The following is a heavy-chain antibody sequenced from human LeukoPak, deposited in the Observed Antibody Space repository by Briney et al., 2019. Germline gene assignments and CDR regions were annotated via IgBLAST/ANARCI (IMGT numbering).Heavy chain of an antibody. D-gene: IGHD5-12*01. CDR3: VLGGSTPDHDAFDI. V-gene: IGHV1-69*05. Sequence: ASVKVSRKASGGTFSSYAISWVRQAPGQGLEWMGGIIPIFGTANYAQKFQGRVTITTDESTSTAYMELSSLRSEDTAVYYCVLGGSTPDHDAFDIWGQGTMVTVSS. CDR1: GGTFSSYA. CDR2: IIPIFGTA. J-gene: IGHJ3*02.